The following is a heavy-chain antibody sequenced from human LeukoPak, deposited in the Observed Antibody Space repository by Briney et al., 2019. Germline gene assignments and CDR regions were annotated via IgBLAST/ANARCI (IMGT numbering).Heavy chain of an antibody. CDR3: ARESIGTLGD. D-gene: IGHD1-1*01. V-gene: IGHV1-46*02. J-gene: IGHJ4*02. CDR1: GYTFNSYY. CDR2: TNPSRGST. Sequence: ASVKVSCKASGYTFNSYYIHWVRQAPGQGLEWMGVTNPSRGSTTYAQKFQGGVTMSRDTSTSTVYMELTSLRSEDTAVYYCARESIGTLGDWGQGTLVTVSS.